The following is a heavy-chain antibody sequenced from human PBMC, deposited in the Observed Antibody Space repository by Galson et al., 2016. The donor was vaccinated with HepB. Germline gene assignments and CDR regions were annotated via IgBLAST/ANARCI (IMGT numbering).Heavy chain of an antibody. CDR3: ATFQWDGELLVYFDS. J-gene: IGHJ4*02. CDR1: GGSFSSYA. CDR2: IITMFGTS. V-gene: IGHV1-69*13. Sequence: SVKVSCKASGGSFSSYAISWVRQAPGQGLEWMGGIITMFGTSNYAQKFQGRVTITADESTSTAYMELSSLRSEDTTLYYCATFQWDGELLVYFDSWGQGTLVTGSS. D-gene: IGHD1-7*01.